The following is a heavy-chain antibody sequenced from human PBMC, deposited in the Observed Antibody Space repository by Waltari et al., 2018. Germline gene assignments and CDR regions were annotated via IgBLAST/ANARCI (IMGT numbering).Heavy chain of an antibody. Sequence: QVQLQQWGAGLLTPSETLSPTCAVYGGSFSGYYWTWIRQPPGKGLEWIGQINHSGSTYYNSSLKNRVTISVDTSKNQFSLKVNSVTAADTAVYYCARAGFLSFGKLSVATYMDVWGKGTPVTVS. CDR1: GGSFSGYY. CDR3: ARAGFLSFGKLSVATYMDV. V-gene: IGHV4-34*01. CDR2: INHSGST. D-gene: IGHD3-10*01. J-gene: IGHJ6*03.